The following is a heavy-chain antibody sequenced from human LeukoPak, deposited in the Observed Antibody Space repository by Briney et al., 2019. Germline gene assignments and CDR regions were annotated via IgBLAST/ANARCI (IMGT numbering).Heavy chain of an antibody. CDR2: IKQDGSEM. D-gene: IGHD3-22*01. CDR1: GFTLSAYW. Sequence: GGSLRLSCAASGFTLSAYWMNWVRQAPGKGLEWVANIKQDGSEMYYGDSVKGRFTISRDNAKNSLYLQMNSLRAEDTAVYYCARDYYDSSGYYYFDYWGQGTLVTVSS. J-gene: IGHJ4*02. V-gene: IGHV3-7*01. CDR3: ARDYYDSSGYYYFDY.